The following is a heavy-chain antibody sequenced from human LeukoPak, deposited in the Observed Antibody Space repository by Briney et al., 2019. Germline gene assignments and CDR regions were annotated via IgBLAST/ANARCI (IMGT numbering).Heavy chain of an antibody. J-gene: IGHJ4*02. V-gene: IGHV1-46*01. CDR3: ARTGQGDCYSD. Sequence: ASVKVSCKASGYTFSTYPMNWVRQAPGQGLEWMGIINPSGGSTSYAQKFQGRVTMTRDTSTSTVYMELSSLRSEDTAVYYCARTGQGDCYSDWGQGTLVTVSS. D-gene: IGHD2-21*02. CDR2: INPSGGST. CDR1: GYTFSTYP.